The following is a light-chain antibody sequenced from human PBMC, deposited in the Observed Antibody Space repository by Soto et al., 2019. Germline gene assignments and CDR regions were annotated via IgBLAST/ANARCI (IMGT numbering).Light chain of an antibody. CDR3: QQSFTTPYT. Sequence: DIQMTQSPSSLSASVGDRVTITCRASQTIYNYLNWYQQKPGKAPKVLIYAASSLQRGVPSRFSGRRSGTDFTLTISSLQPEDFATYYCQQSFTTPYTFGQGTRLDI. J-gene: IGKJ2*01. CDR1: QTIYNY. V-gene: IGKV1-39*01. CDR2: AAS.